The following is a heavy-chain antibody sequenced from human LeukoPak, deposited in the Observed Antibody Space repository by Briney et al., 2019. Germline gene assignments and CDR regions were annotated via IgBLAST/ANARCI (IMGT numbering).Heavy chain of an antibody. CDR3: ASGWLATGYFDY. J-gene: IGHJ4*02. CDR2: TSSSSSYI. Sequence: PGGSLRLSCAASGFTFSSYSMNWVRQAPGKGLEWVSSTSSSSSYIYYADSVKGRFTISRDNAKNSLYLQMNSLRAEDTAVYYCASGWLATGYFDYWGQGTLVTVSS. V-gene: IGHV3-21*01. CDR1: GFTFSSYS. D-gene: IGHD6-19*01.